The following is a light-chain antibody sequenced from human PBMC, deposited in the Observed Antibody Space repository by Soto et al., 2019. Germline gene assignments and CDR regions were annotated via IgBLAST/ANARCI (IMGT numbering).Light chain of an antibody. Sequence: EIVLTQSPGTLSLSPGERATLSCRASQSVISSYLVWYQQKPGQAPRLLIYGASSRATGIPDRFSGSGSATDFTLTISRLEPEDFAVYYCQQYGSSSFTFGPGTKVDIK. CDR1: QSVISSY. CDR2: GAS. V-gene: IGKV3-20*01. J-gene: IGKJ3*01. CDR3: QQYGSSSFT.